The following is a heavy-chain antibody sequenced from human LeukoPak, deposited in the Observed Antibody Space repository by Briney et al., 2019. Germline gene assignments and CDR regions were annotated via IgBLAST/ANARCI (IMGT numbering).Heavy chain of an antibody. V-gene: IGHV4-59*01. D-gene: IGHD6-19*01. Sequence: PSETLSLTCTISGGSISTYYWSWIRQPPGKGLEWIGYIDYSGATNYNPSLKSRVTMSVDTSKNHFSLKLGSVTAADTAVYYCARGNSSGWYGGFDYWGQGILVTVSS. CDR3: ARGNSSGWYGGFDY. J-gene: IGHJ4*02. CDR2: IDYSGAT. CDR1: GGSISTYY.